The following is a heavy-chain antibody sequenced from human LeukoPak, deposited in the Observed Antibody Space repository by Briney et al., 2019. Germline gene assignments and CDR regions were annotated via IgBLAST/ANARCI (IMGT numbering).Heavy chain of an antibody. V-gene: IGHV4-38-2*02. CDR1: GYSISSGYY. Sequence: PSETLSLTCTVSGYSISSGYYWGWIRQPPGKGLEWIGSIYHSGSTYYNPSLKSRVTISVDTSKNQFSLKLSSVTAADTAVYYCARTRDYSNYGFDYWGQGTLVTVSS. CDR3: ARTRDYSNYGFDY. D-gene: IGHD4-11*01. CDR2: IYHSGST. J-gene: IGHJ4*02.